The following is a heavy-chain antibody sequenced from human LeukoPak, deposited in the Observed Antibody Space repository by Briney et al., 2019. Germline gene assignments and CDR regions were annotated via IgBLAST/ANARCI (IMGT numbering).Heavy chain of an antibody. D-gene: IGHD3-10*01. Sequence: SETLSLTCTVSGGSINRTTYYWGWIRQPPGKGLEWIGSMYYSGSPYYNPSLKSRVTISVDTSKNQFSLKLSSVTAADTAVYYCARDPSGHVVRGRWCDPWGKGTVVTVSS. CDR2: MYYSGSP. CDR1: GGSINRTTYY. V-gene: IGHV4-39*07. J-gene: IGHJ5*02. CDR3: ARDPSGHVVRGRWCDP.